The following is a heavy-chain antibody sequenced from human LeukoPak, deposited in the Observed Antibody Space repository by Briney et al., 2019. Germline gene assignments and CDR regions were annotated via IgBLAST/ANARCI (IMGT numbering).Heavy chain of an antibody. J-gene: IGHJ4*02. CDR3: AYDLVVVAATPV. Sequence: AASVKVSCKASGYTFTGYYMHWVRQAPGQGLEWMGRINPNSGGTNYAQKFQGRVTMTRDTSISTAYMELSRLRSDDTAVYYCAYDLVVVAATPVWGQGTLVTVSS. D-gene: IGHD2-15*01. CDR1: GYTFTGYY. V-gene: IGHV1-2*06. CDR2: INPNSGGT.